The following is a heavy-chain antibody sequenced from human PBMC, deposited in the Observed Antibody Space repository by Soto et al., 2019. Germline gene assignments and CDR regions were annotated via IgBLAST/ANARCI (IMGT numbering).Heavy chain of an antibody. V-gene: IGHV4-30-2*01. D-gene: IGHD2-15*01. CDR2: TYHSGNP. Sequence: PSETLSLTCDVSGDTISTGGYTWAWIRQPPGKALEWIGHTYHSGNPYYNPSLKSRVIISVDTSKNQFSLKVSSVTAADTAVYYCAREGGRYCTGGSCQVDHWGQGTLVTVSS. CDR3: AREGGRYCTGGSCQVDH. J-gene: IGHJ4*02. CDR1: GDTISTGGYT.